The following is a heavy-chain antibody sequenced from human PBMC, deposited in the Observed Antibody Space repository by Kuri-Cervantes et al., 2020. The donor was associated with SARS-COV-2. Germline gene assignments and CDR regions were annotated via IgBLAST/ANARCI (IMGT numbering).Heavy chain of an antibody. J-gene: IGHJ4*02. D-gene: IGHD7-27*01. CDR2: ISWNSGSI. CDR3: ARDLRLGKSLDY. CDR1: GFTVSSNY. V-gene: IGHV3-48*04. Sequence: GGSLRLSCAASGFTVSSNYMSWVRQAPGKGLEWVSGISWNSGSIGYADSVKGRFTISRDNAKNSLYLQMNSLRAEDTAVYHCARDLRLGKSLDYWGQGTLVTVSS.